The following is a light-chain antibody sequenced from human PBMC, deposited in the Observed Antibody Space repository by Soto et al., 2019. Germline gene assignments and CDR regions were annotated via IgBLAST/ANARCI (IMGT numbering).Light chain of an antibody. CDR1: SSNIGAGYD. CDR2: GNN. Sequence: QSVLTQPPSVSGAPGQRVTICCTGSSSNIGAGYDVHWYQHLPGTAPKLLIYGNNNRPSGVPDRFSGSKSGTSASLAITGLQADDEADYSCQSYDSRLSGSVFGGGTKLTVL. CDR3: QSYDSRLSGSV. J-gene: IGLJ2*01. V-gene: IGLV1-40*01.